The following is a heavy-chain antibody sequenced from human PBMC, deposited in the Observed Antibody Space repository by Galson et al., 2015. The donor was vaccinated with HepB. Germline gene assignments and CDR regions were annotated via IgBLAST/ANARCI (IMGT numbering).Heavy chain of an antibody. D-gene: IGHD2-15*01. Sequence: SLRLSCAASGFTFSSYSMNWVRQAPGKGLEWVSYISNSSSTIYYADSVKGRFTISRDNAKNSLYLQMNSLRAEDTAVYYCARAGCSGGGFYSFDSWGQGTLGTVSS. V-gene: IGHV3-48*01. J-gene: IGHJ4*02. CDR2: ISNSSSTI. CDR3: ARAGCSGGGFYSFDS. CDR1: GFTFSSYS.